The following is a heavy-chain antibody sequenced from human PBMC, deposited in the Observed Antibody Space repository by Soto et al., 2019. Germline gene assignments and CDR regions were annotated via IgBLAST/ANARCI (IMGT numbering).Heavy chain of an antibody. CDR2: ISGETGNP. Sequence: QVQLDQSTAELKKPGASVKVSCKSSGYTFSSKGFSWLRQAPGQRLEWMGWISGETGNPNYAPKFQARLTMTTDTSTATAYMELRSLRTDDTAVYYCARDGNWNHEPFDYWGQGTLVTVSS. D-gene: IGHD1-20*01. CDR1: GYTFSSKG. J-gene: IGHJ4*02. CDR3: ARDGNWNHEPFDY. V-gene: IGHV1-18*01.